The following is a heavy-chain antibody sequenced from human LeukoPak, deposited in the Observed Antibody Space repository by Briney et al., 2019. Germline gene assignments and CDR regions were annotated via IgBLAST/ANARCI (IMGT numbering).Heavy chain of an antibody. CDR2: INSYGSST. J-gene: IGHJ5*02. CDR3: ARGYGDWFDP. D-gene: IGHD4-17*01. CDR1: GFTFSSYW. Sequence: GGSLRLSCAVSGFTFSSYWMHWVRQAPGKGRVWVSRINSYGSSTYYADSVKGRFSISRENAKNTLYLQMNSLRAEDTAVYYCARGYGDWFDPWGQGTLVTVSS. V-gene: IGHV3-74*01.